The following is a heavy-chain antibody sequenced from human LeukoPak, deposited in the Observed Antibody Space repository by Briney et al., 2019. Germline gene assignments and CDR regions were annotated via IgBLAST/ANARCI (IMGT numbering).Heavy chain of an antibody. V-gene: IGHV3-15*01. J-gene: IGHJ4*02. CDR2: IKSKSDGETK. CDR3: TTLVGAPTY. CDR1: GFTFKYAW. D-gene: IGHD1-26*01. Sequence: GGSLRLSCAASGFTFKYAWMTWVRQAPGKGPEWVGRIKSKSDGETKDYAAAVKSRFSPSRDDSINTVYSQMTSLKTDDTAVYYCTTLVGAPTYWGQGTLVTVSS.